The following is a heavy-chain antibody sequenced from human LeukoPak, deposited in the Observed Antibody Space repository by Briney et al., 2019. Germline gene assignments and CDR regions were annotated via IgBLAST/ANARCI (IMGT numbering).Heavy chain of an antibody. J-gene: IGHJ4*02. D-gene: IGHD1-26*01. CDR1: GFTFSSYA. V-gene: IGHV3-30*04. Sequence: GGSLSLSCAASGFTFSSYAMHWVRQAPTKGLEWVAVILYDGSNKYSADSVKGRFTISRDNSKNTLYLQMNSLRPEDTAVYYCASPRAGATYFDYWGQGTLVTVSS. CDR2: ILYDGSNK. CDR3: ASPRAGATYFDY.